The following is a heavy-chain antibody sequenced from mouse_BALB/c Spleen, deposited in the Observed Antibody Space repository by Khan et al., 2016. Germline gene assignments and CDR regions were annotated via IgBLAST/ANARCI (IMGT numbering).Heavy chain of an antibody. CDR2: IHYSGST. Sequence: EVQLQESGPSLSPPSPSLSLPFPFPFYSITSGYSWHWIRQFPGNKLEWMGYIHYSGSTNYNPSLKSQISITRDTSENQFFLQLNSVTTEDTATYYCASYGTYVGTWWYFDVWGAGTTVTVSS. D-gene: IGHD2-1*01. CDR1: FYSITSGYS. V-gene: IGHV3-1*02. CDR3: ASYGTYVGTWWYFDV. J-gene: IGHJ1*01.